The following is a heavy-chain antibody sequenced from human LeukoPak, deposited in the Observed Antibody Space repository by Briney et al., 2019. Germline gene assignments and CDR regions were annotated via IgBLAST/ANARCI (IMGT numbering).Heavy chain of an antibody. V-gene: IGHV3-21*01. Sequence: PGGSLRLSCAASGFTFSSYGMHWVRQAPGKGLEWVSSISSSSSYIYYADSVKGRFTISRDNAKNSLYLQMNSLRAEDTAVYYCAREDYYDSSGYYYGGPYFDYWGQGTLVTVSS. CDR3: AREDYYDSSGYYYGGPYFDY. CDR2: ISSSSSYI. D-gene: IGHD3-22*01. CDR1: GFTFSSYG. J-gene: IGHJ4*02.